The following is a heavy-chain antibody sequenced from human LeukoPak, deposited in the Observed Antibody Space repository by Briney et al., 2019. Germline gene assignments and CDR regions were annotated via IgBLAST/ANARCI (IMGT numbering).Heavy chain of an antibody. D-gene: IGHD4-11*01. CDR1: GYTFTSYY. CDR2: INTSGGST. V-gene: IGHV1-46*01. CDR3: ARGTTGNYYGLDV. J-gene: IGHJ6*02. Sequence: ASVKVSCKASGYTFTSYYIHWVRQAPGQGLEWMGIINTSGGSTTYAQKFQGRVTMTRDTSTGTVYMDLSTLTSEDTAVYYCARGTTGNYYGLDVWGQGTTVTVSS.